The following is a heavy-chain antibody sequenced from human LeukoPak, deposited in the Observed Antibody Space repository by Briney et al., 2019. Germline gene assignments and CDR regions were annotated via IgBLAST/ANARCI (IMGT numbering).Heavy chain of an antibody. J-gene: IGHJ6*02. CDR3: AREKVVLAATHYYGMDV. CDR1: GDRVSTNNAA. D-gene: IGHD2-15*01. V-gene: IGHV6-1*01. CDR2: TYYRSKWYN. Sequence: SQTLSLTCAISGDRVSTNNAAWSWIRQSQSRGLEWLGRTYYRSKWYNYYAGSVKSRIIFNPDTSKNQFSLHLNSVTPEDTAVYYCAREKVVLAATHYYGMDVWGQGTTVTVSS.